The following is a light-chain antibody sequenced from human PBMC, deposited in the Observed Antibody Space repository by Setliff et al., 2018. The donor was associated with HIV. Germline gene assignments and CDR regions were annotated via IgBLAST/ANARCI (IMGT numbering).Light chain of an antibody. J-gene: IGLJ2*01. CDR1: SSDVGGYNY. CDR2: DVS. Sequence: QSVLTQPASVSGSPGQSITISCTGTSSDVGGYNYVSWYQQQPGKAPKLLVYDVSNRPSGVSDRFSGSKSGNTASPTISGLQAEDEADYYCSSYTTTIHVRFGGGTTVTVL. CDR3: SSYTTTIHVR. V-gene: IGLV2-14*03.